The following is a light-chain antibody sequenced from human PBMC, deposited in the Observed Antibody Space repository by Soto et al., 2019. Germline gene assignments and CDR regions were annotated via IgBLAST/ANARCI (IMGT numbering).Light chain of an antibody. CDR3: QQAHDFPVT. V-gene: IGKV1-12*01. CDR1: QGISSW. CDR2: PAS. Sequence: DIQMTQSPSSVFAAVGDGVTVTCRASQGISSWLAWYQQKPGKAPKLLMYPASSLQSGVPSRFSGSGSGTEFTRTISNLQPEDCATYYCQQAHDFPVTLGGGTKVEI. J-gene: IGKJ4*01.